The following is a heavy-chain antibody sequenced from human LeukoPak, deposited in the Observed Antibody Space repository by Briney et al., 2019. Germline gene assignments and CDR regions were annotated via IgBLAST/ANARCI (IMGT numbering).Heavy chain of an antibody. V-gene: IGHV1-8*01. J-gene: IGHJ4*02. Sequence: GASVKVSCKASGYTFTSFDINWVRQATGQGLEWMGWMNPNGGNTGYAQKFQGRVTMTRNTSITTAYMELSSLRSEDTAVYYCARGNKDYGDYARGLSDYWGQGTLVTVSS. D-gene: IGHD4-17*01. CDR1: GYTFTSFD. CDR3: ARGNKDYGDYARGLSDY. CDR2: MNPNGGNT.